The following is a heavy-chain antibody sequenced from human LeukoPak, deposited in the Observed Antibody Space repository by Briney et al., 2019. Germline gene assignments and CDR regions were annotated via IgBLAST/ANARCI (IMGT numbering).Heavy chain of an antibody. Sequence: WASVKVSCKASGYSFNTYDINWVRQTGGQGLEWMGWMNPNGGNTAYAQKFQGRVTMSRNTSIATVYMEVSSLTSDDTAVYFCARARGAPYRHPFVEMIAPYYFDDWGQGTLVTVSS. CDR3: ARARGAPYRHPFVEMIAPYYFDD. J-gene: IGHJ4*02. CDR2: MNPNGGNT. D-gene: IGHD2-21*01. V-gene: IGHV1-8*01. CDR1: GYSFNTYD.